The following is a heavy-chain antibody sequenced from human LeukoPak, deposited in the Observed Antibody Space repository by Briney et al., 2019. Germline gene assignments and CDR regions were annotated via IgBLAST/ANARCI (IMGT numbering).Heavy chain of an antibody. J-gene: IGHJ4*02. Sequence: PSETLSLTCAVYGGSFSGYYLSWIRQPPGKGLEWIGEINHSGSTNYNPSLKSRVTISVDTSKNQFSLKLSSVTAADTAVYYCARGIAGYSSSWRVVGIDYWGQGTLVTVSS. V-gene: IGHV4-34*01. CDR3: ARGIAGYSSSWRVVGIDY. D-gene: IGHD6-13*01. CDR2: INHSGST. CDR1: GGSFSGYY.